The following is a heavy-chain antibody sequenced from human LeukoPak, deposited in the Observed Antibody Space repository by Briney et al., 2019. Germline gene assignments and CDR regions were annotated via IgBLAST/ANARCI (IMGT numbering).Heavy chain of an antibody. CDR1: GYSFTSYW. D-gene: IGHD3-10*01. CDR2: IYPGDADT. J-gene: IGHJ4*02. V-gene: IGHV5-51*01. Sequence: GESLKISCKGSGYSFTSYWIGWVRQMPGKGLEWMGIIYPGDADTRYSASFQGQVTISADKSINTSYLQWSSLKASDTAMYYCATYSSGMAYDYFDYWGQGTLVTVSS. CDR3: ATYSSGMAYDYFDY.